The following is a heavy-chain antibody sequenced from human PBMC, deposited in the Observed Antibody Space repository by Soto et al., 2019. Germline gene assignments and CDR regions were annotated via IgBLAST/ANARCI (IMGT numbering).Heavy chain of an antibody. D-gene: IGHD2-2*01. Sequence: PSETLSLTCSVYGGSFSGYYWSWIRQPPGKGLEWIGEINHSGSTNYNPSLKSRVTISVDTSKNQFSLKLSSVTAADTAVYYCARDYCSSTSCGNWFDPWGQGTLVTVSS. CDR1: GGSFSGYY. J-gene: IGHJ5*02. CDR2: INHSGST. V-gene: IGHV4-34*01. CDR3: ARDYCSSTSCGNWFDP.